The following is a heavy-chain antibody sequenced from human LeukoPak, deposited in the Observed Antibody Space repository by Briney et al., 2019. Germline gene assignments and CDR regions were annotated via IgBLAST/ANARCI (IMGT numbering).Heavy chain of an antibody. CDR2: IRDKANIYTT. J-gene: IGHJ4*02. D-gene: IGHD4-23*01. Sequence: GGSLRLSCAASGFIFSDHYMDWVRQAPGKGLECVGRIRDKANIYTTEYAASVKGRFTISRDDSKNSLYLQMTGLKIEHTAVYYCARVSKVGTHYFFDYWGQGTLVTVSS. CDR1: GFIFSDHY. V-gene: IGHV3-72*01. CDR3: ARVSKVGTHYFFDY.